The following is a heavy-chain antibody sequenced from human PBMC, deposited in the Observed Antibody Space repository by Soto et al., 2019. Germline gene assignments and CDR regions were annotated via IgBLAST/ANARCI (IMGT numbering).Heavy chain of an antibody. J-gene: IGHJ4*02. CDR2: ISDDGGKK. CDR3: ARGSYRSGWFTPFDY. CDR1: GFTFSTYA. Sequence: PGGSLRLSCEASGFTFSTYAMHWVRQAPGKGLEWMAMISDDGGKKHYAESVKGRSTVSRDNPRNTLFLQMDSLRGDDTAVYYCARGSYRSGWFTPFDYWGQGAQVTVSS. D-gene: IGHD6-19*01. V-gene: IGHV3-30-3*01.